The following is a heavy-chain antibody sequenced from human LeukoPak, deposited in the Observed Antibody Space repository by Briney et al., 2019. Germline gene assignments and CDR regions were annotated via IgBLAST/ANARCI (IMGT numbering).Heavy chain of an antibody. CDR3: ARNIVVVVAGFDY. J-gene: IGHJ4*02. D-gene: IGHD2-15*01. CDR2: INPNSGGT. CDR1: GYIFTNYY. V-gene: IGHV1-2*02. Sequence: ASVKVSCKASGYIFTNYYMHWVRQAPGQGLEWMGWINPNSGGTNYAQKFQGRVTMTRDTSISTAYMELSRLRSDDTAVYYCARNIVVVVAGFDYWGQGTLVTVSS.